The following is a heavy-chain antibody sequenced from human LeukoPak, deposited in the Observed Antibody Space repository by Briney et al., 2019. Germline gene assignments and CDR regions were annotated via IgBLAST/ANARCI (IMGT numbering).Heavy chain of an antibody. J-gene: IGHJ3*02. CDR1: GGSISSGGYY. CDR2: IYYSGST. D-gene: IGHD6-19*01. CDR3: ARWRQVAVAGTPLEAFDI. Sequence: PSQTLSLTCTVSGGSISSGGYYWSWIRQHPGKGLEWIGYIYYSGSTYYNPSLKSRVTISVDTSKNQFSLKLSSVTAADTAVYYCARWRQVAVAGTPLEAFDIWGQGTMVTVSS. V-gene: IGHV4-31*03.